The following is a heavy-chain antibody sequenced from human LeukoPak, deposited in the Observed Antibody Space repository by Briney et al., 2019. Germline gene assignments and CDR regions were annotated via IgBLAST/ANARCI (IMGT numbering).Heavy chain of an antibody. CDR1: GYSFTAYY. J-gene: IGHJ4*02. CDR3: ARDLVYYDSSGSDY. CDR2: INPNSGGT. V-gene: IGHV1-2*06. D-gene: IGHD3-22*01. Sequence: ASVKVSCKASGYSFTAYYIHWVRQAPGQGLEWMGRINPNSGGTNYAQKFQGRVTMTRDTSISTAYMELSRLRSDDTAVYYCARDLVYYDSSGSDYWGQGTLVTVSS.